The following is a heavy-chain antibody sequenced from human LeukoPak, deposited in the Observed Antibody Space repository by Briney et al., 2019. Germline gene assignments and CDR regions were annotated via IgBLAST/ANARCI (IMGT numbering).Heavy chain of an antibody. Sequence: GGSLRLSCAASGFTFSSYSMNWVRRAPGKGLEWVSYISSSSSTIYYADSVKGRFTISRDNAKNSLYLQMNSLRAEDTAVYYCARDTASWLVSEYFDLWGRGTLVTVSS. J-gene: IGHJ2*01. CDR1: GFTFSSYS. V-gene: IGHV3-48*01. D-gene: IGHD6-19*01. CDR3: ARDTASWLVSEYFDL. CDR2: ISSSSSTI.